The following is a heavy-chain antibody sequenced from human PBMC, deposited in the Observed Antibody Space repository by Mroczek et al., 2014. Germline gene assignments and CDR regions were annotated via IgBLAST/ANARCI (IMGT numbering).Heavy chain of an antibody. CDR3: ARARSGNWNYERRYNWFDP. J-gene: IGHJ5*02. CDR2: MNPNSGNT. Sequence: VQLVQSGAEVKKPGASVKVSCKASGYTFTSYDINWVRQATGQGLEWMGWMNPNSGNTGYAQKFQGRVTMTRNTSISTAYMELSSLRSEDTAVYYCARARSGNWNYERRYNWFDPWGQGTLVTVSS. D-gene: IGHD1-7*01. V-gene: IGHV1-8*01. CDR1: GYTFTSYD.